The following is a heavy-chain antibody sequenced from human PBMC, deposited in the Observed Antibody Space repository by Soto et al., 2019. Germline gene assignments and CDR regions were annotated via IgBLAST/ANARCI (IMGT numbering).Heavy chain of an antibody. J-gene: IGHJ4*02. CDR2: INPNSGGT. CDR1: GYTFTGYY. V-gene: IGHV1-2*04. Sequence: ASVKVSCKASGYTFTGYYRHWVRQAPGQGLEWMGWINPNSGGTNYAQKFQGWVTMTRDTSISTAYMELSRLRSDDTAVYYCARDLVAAAGTSLSAFDYWGQGTLVTVSS. D-gene: IGHD6-13*01. CDR3: ARDLVAAAGTSLSAFDY.